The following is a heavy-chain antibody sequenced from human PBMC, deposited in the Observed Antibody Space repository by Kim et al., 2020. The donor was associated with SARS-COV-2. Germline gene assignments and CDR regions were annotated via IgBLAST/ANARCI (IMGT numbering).Heavy chain of an antibody. D-gene: IGHD2-2*01. CDR2: INAGNGNT. J-gene: IGHJ4*02. V-gene: IGHV1-3*01. CDR1: GYTFTSYA. Sequence: ASVKVSCKASGYTFTSYAMHWVRQAPGQRLEWMGWINAGNGNTKYSQKFQGRVTITRDTSASTAYMELSSLRSEDTAVYYCARVRRDVVVPVYWGQGTLVTVSS. CDR3: ARVRRDVVVPVY.